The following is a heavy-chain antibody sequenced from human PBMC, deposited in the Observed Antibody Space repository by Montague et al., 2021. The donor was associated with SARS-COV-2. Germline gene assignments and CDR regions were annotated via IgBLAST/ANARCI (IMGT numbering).Heavy chain of an antibody. Sequence: PALVKPTQTLTLTCTFSGFSLSTRGVGVGWNRQPPGKALEWLALIYWDDDERYSPSLESRLTISKDNSKNQVVLTMTKMAPVDTATYYCAHTKAPAGDRWFDPWGQGTPVTVSS. CDR1: GFSLSTRGVG. J-gene: IGHJ5*02. V-gene: IGHV2-5*02. D-gene: IGHD6-13*01. CDR3: AHTKAPAGDRWFDP. CDR2: IYWDDDE.